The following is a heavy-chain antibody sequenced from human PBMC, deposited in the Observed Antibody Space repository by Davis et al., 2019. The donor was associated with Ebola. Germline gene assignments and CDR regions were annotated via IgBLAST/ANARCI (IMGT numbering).Heavy chain of an antibody. Sequence: GSLRLSCAVSGGSISSSNWWSWVRQPPGKGLEWIGEIYHSGSTNYNPSLKSRVTISVDTSKNQFSLKLSSVTAADTAVYYCAREIAAAFDYWGQGTLVTVSS. CDR3: AREIAAAFDY. J-gene: IGHJ4*02. V-gene: IGHV4-4*02. CDR1: GGSISSSNW. D-gene: IGHD6-13*01. CDR2: IYHSGST.